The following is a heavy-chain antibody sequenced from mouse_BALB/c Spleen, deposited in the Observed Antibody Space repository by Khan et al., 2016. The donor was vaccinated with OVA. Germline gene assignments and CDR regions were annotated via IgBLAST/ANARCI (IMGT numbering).Heavy chain of an antibody. CDR2: IWGDGTT. CDR1: GLSLINYG. V-gene: IGHV2-3*01. D-gene: IGHD1-2*01. J-gene: IGHJ3*01. CDR3: GSIYYGLAWITY. Sequence: QVQLKESGPGLVAPSQSLSITCTVSGLSLINYGVSWIRQPPGKGLEWLGVIWGDGTTNYHSTLKPRLSINKDNSKSNVFLQLTSLQTDATATYFCGSIYYGLAWITYWGQGTLVPVAS.